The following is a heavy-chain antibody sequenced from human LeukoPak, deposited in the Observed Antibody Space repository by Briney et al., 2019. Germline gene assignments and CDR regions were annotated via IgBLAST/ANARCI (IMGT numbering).Heavy chain of an antibody. CDR2: IWYDGSNK. CDR1: GFTFSSYG. D-gene: IGHD5-24*01. V-gene: IGHV3-33*08. J-gene: IGHJ6*02. Sequence: PGGSLRLSCAASGFTFSSYGMHWVRQAPGKGLEWVAVIWYDGSNKYYADSVKGRFTISRDNSKNTLYLQMNSLRAEDTAVYYCARELRMASYYYGMDVWGQGTTVTVSS. CDR3: ARELRMASYYYGMDV.